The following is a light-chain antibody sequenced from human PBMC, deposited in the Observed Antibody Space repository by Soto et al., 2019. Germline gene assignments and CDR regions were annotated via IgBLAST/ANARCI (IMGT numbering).Light chain of an antibody. CDR1: QTVTSY. Sequence: EIVLTQSPGTLSLSPGETATLSCRASQTVTSYFAWYQQKPGQAPRLLIYGASSRATGIPDRFSGSGSGTDLTLTISGAEPADVSVYASLQYGYSPRTCGQGTEVEIK. CDR3: LQYGYSPRT. CDR2: GAS. J-gene: IGKJ1*01. V-gene: IGKV3-20*01.